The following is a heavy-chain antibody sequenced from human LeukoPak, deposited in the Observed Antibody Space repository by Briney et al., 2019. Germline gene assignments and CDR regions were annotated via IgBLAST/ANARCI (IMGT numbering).Heavy chain of an antibody. Sequence: GGSLRLSCVVSGFTFSNYALSWVRQAPGKGLEWVSAISETGGTRNYVDSVKGRFPISRDTSKNTLYLQTSSLRAEDTALYYCAREMATITYAFDIWGQGTMVTVSS. CDR3: AREMATITYAFDI. CDR2: ISETGGTR. D-gene: IGHD5-24*01. J-gene: IGHJ3*02. CDR1: GFTFSNYA. V-gene: IGHV3-23*01.